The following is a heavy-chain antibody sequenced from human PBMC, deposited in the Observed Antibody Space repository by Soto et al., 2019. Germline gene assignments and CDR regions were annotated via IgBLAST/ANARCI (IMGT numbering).Heavy chain of an antibody. Sequence: SETLSLTCTVSGGSISSYYWSWIRQPPGKGLEWIGYIYYSGSTNYNPSLKSRVTISVDTSKNQFSLKLSSVTAADTAVYYCARSGDYVWGSYRYTYLDYWGQGTLVTVSS. J-gene: IGHJ4*02. D-gene: IGHD3-16*02. V-gene: IGHV4-59*01. CDR1: GGSISSYY. CDR2: IYYSGST. CDR3: ARSGDYVWGSYRYTYLDY.